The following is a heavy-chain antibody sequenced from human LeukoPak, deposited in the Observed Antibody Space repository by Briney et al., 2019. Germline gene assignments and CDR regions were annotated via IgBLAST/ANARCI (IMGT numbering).Heavy chain of an antibody. CDR1: GYSISSGYY. V-gene: IGHV4-38-2*02. Sequence: SETLSLTCTVSGYSISSGYYWGWIRQPPGKGLEWIGSIYHSGSTYYNPSLKSRVTISVDTSKNQFSLKLSSVTAADTAVYYCARDRGIVGANFDYWGQGTLVTVSS. CDR3: ARDRGIVGANFDY. CDR2: IYHSGST. D-gene: IGHD1-26*01. J-gene: IGHJ4*02.